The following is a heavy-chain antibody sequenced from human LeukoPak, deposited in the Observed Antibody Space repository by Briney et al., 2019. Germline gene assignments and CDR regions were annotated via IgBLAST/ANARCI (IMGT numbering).Heavy chain of an antibody. D-gene: IGHD3-22*01. CDR3: AKARSVVVIKVPFDY. CDR1: GFSFSIYG. Sequence: GGSLRLSCAASGFSFSIYGMSWVRQTPGKGLEWVSAISGSGGSTYYADSVKGRFTISRDNSKNTLYLQMNSLRAKDTAVYYCAKARSVVVIKVPFDYWGQGTLVTVSS. J-gene: IGHJ4*02. V-gene: IGHV3-23*01. CDR2: ISGSGGST.